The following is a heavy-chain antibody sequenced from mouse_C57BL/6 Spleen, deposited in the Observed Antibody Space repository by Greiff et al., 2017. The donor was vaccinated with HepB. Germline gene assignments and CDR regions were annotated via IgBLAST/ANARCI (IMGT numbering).Heavy chain of an antibody. CDR2: IYPGSGST. V-gene: IGHV1-55*01. Sequence: QVQLQQPGAELVKPGASVKMSCKASGYTFTSYWITWVKQRPGQGLEWIGDIYPGSGSTNYNEKFKSKATLTVDTSSSTAYMQLSSLTSEDSAVYYCARQRYYDYDGVFAYWGQGTLVTVSA. CDR1: GYTFTSYW. D-gene: IGHD2-4*01. J-gene: IGHJ3*01. CDR3: ARQRYYDYDGVFAY.